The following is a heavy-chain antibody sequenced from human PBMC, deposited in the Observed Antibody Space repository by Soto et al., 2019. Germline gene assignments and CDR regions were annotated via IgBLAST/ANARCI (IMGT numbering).Heavy chain of an antibody. D-gene: IGHD6-19*01. CDR2: IYNTGST. Sequence: QVQLQESGPGLVKPSETLSLSCTVSGGAITNYYWSWIRQPPGKGLEWIGYIYNTGSTNYNPSLKSRVTISVDTSKNQFSLKLSYVTAADTAVYYCARGRDSGFTYYGLDVWGQGTTVTVSS. V-gene: IGHV4-59*01. J-gene: IGHJ6*02. CDR1: GGAITNYY. CDR3: ARGRDSGFTYYGLDV.